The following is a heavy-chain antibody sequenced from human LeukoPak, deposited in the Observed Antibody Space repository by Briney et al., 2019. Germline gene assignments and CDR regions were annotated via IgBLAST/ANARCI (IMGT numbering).Heavy chain of an antibody. J-gene: IGHJ4*02. V-gene: IGHV3-66*01. CDR3: ARDVAWYGSGIDY. Sequence: QTGGSLRLSCAASGFTVSSNYMSWVRQAPGKGLEWVSVIYSGGSTYYADSVKGRFTISRDNSKNTLYLQMNSLRAEDMAVYYCARDVAWYGSGIDYWGQGTLVTVSS. D-gene: IGHD3-10*01. CDR2: IYSGGST. CDR1: GFTVSSNY.